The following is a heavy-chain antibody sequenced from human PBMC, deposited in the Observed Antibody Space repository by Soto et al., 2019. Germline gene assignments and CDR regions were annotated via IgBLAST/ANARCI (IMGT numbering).Heavy chain of an antibody. D-gene: IGHD3-16*01. CDR2: ISSGSSYI. V-gene: IGHV3-21*01. Sequence: PGGSLRLSCAASGFTFSSYIMTWVRQAPGKGLEWVSTISSGSSYIYYADSVKGRFTISRDDANNSLYLQMNSLRADDTAVYYCARGSTMNTFWGQGTLVTVSS. J-gene: IGHJ4*02. CDR3: ARGSTMNTF. CDR1: GFTFSSYI.